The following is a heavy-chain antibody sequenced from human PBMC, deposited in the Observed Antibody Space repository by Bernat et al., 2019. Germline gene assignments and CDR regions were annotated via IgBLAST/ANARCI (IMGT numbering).Heavy chain of an antibody. J-gene: IGHJ3*02. CDR3: ARTANYYDSSGYETGRAFDI. V-gene: IGHV3-11*06. CDR2: ISSSSYT. CDR1: GFIFSDYY. Sequence: QVQLVESGGGLVKPGGSLRPSCAASGFIFSDYYMSWIRQAPGKGLEWVSYISSSSYTNSADSVKGRFTISRDNAKNSLYLQMNSLRAEDTAVYYCARTANYYDSSGYETGRAFDIWGKGTMVIVSS. D-gene: IGHD3-22*01.